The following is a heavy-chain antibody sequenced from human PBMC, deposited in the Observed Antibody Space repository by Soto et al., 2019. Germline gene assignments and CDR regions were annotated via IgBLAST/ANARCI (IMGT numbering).Heavy chain of an antibody. CDR2: IYYSGST. CDR1: GGSISSYY. V-gene: IGHV4-59*08. D-gene: IGHD2-2*01. CDR3: ASKLGYCSSTGFVFSP. J-gene: IGHJ4*01. Sequence: SETLSLTCTVSGGSISSYYWSWIRQPPGKGLEWIGYIYYSGSTNYNLGLQSRVTISVDTSKNQFSLKLRSVNVADTAVYYCASKLGYCSSTGFVFSPWGQRTLVTESS.